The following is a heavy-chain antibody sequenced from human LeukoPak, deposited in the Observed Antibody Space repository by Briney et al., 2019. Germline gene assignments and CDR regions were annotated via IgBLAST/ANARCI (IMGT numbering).Heavy chain of an antibody. CDR2: IYYSGST. D-gene: IGHD3-22*01. V-gene: IGHV4-59*01. J-gene: IGHJ4*02. CDR1: GGSISPYY. CDR3: ARAPSTGYFYFDS. Sequence: SETLSLTCTVSGGSISPYYWSWIRQPPGKRLEWIGYIYYSGSTNYNPSLKSRVTMSVDTSKNQFSLKVNSMTAADTAVYYCARAPSTGYFYFDSWGQGTLVTVSS.